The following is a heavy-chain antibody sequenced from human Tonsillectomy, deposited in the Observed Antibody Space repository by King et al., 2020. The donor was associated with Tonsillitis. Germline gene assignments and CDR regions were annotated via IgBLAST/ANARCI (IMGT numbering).Heavy chain of an antibody. CDR3: AKDLATVHDPTLLFAY. CDR2: VSYDGSNK. D-gene: IGHD2-15*01. V-gene: IGHV3-30*18. CDR1: GFTFSSYG. Sequence: GQLVQSGGGVVQPGRSLRLSCAASGFTFSSYGMHWVRQAPGKGLEWVAVVSYDGSNKYYADSVKGRFTISRDNSKNTLYLQMNSLRSEDTAVYYCAKDLATVHDPTLLFAYWGQGTLVTVSS. J-gene: IGHJ4*02.